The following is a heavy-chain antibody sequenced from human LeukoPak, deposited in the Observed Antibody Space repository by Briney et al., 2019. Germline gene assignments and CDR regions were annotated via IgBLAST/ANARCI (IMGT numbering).Heavy chain of an antibody. CDR3: ANYLGYCSGGSCFDY. Sequence: GGSLRLSCAASGFTFSIYAMSWVREAPRKGLEWVSAISGSGGSTYYADSVKGRFTISRDNCKNTLYLQMNSLRAEDTAVYYCANYLGYCSGGSCFDYWGQGTLVTVSS. V-gene: IGHV3-23*01. CDR2: ISGSGGST. D-gene: IGHD2-15*01. J-gene: IGHJ4*02. CDR1: GFTFSIYA.